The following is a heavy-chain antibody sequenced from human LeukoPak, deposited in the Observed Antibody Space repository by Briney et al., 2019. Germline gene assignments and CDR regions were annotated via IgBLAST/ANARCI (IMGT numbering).Heavy chain of an antibody. CDR2: ISAYNANT. CDR3: ARGGYYDSSGYYDPLFDY. CDR1: GYTFTSYG. D-gene: IGHD3-22*01. J-gene: IGHJ4*02. Sequence: ASVKVSCKASGYTFTSYGISRVRQAPGQGLEWMGWISAYNANTNYAQKLQGRVTMTTDTSTNTAYMELRSLRSDDTAVYYCARGGYYDSSGYYDPLFDYWGQGTLVTVSS. V-gene: IGHV1-18*01.